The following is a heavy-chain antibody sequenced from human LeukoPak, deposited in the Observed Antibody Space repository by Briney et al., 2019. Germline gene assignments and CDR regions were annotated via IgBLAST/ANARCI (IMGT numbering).Heavy chain of an antibody. CDR1: GGSISSYH. V-gene: IGHV4-4*09. J-gene: IGHJ4*02. CDR2: LLTSGST. D-gene: IGHD1-26*01. Sequence: PSETLSLTCTVSGGSISSYHWSWVRQPPGKGLEWIGYLLTSGSTNHHPSPKSRLTISVDTSKNQFTLKLSSVTAADTAVYYCARLRVSGSYLYYFDYWGQGTLVTVSS. CDR3: ARLRVSGSYLYYFDY.